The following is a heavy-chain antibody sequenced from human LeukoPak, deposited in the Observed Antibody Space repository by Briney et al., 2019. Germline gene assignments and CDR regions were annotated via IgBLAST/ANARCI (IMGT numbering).Heavy chain of an antibody. J-gene: IGHJ4*02. CDR3: ASESMITSRYFDY. V-gene: IGHV4-39*01. D-gene: IGHD1-20*01. Sequence: KTSETLSLTCTVSGGSISSSSYYWGWIRQPPGKGLEWIGSTYYSGSTYYNPSLKSRVTISVDTSKNQFSLKLSSVTAADTAVYYCASESMITSRYFDYWGQGTLVTVSS. CDR2: TYYSGST. CDR1: GGSISSSSYY.